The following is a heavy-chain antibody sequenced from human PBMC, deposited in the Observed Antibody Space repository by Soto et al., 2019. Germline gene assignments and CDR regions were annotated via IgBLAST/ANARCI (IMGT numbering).Heavy chain of an antibody. CDR2: IYYSGST. CDR1: GGSISSSSYY. Sequence: SSETLSLTCTVSGGSISSSSYYWGWIRQPPGKGLEWIGSIYYSGSTYYNPSLKSRVTISVDTSKNQFSLKLSSVTAADTVVYYCARSGYCGGDCYIRVWGQGTLVTVSS. J-gene: IGHJ4*02. D-gene: IGHD2-21*02. CDR3: ARSGYCGGDCYIRV. V-gene: IGHV4-39*01.